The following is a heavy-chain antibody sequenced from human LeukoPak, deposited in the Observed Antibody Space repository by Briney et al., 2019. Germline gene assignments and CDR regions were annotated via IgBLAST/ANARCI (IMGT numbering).Heavy chain of an antibody. CDR3: ARAGYDILTGYPYFDY. V-gene: IGHV1-2*02. D-gene: IGHD3-9*01. J-gene: IGHJ4*02. CDR1: GYTFTGYY. Sequence: ASVKVSCKASGYTFTGYYMHWVRQAPGQGLEWMGWINPNSGGTNYAQKFQGRVTITADKSTSTAYMELSSLRSEDTAVYYCARAGYDILTGYPYFDYWGQGTLVTVSS. CDR2: INPNSGGT.